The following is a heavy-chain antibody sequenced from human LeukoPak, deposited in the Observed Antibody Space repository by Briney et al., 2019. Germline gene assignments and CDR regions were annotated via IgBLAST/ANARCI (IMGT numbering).Heavy chain of an antibody. CDR2: IYYSGST. Sequence: SETLSLTCTVSGGSISSYYWSWIRQPPGKGLEWIGYIYYSGSTSYNPSLKSRVTISVDTSKNQFSLKLSSVTAADTAVYYCARALRRPSIVGTSNWFDPWGQGTLVTVSS. J-gene: IGHJ5*02. D-gene: IGHD1-26*01. CDR1: GGSISSYY. V-gene: IGHV4-59*12. CDR3: ARALRRPSIVGTSNWFDP.